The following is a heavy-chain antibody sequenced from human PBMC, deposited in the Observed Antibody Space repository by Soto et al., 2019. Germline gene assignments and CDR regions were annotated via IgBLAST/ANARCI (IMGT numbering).Heavy chain of an antibody. J-gene: IGHJ5*02. CDR3: ARDHCSGGSCYLNWFDP. D-gene: IGHD2-15*01. CDR2: ISAYNGNT. CDR1: GYTFTSYG. V-gene: IGHV1-18*01. Sequence: ASVKVSCKASGYTFTSYGISWVRQAPGQGLEWMGWISAYNGNTNYAQKLQGRVTMTTDTSTSTAYMELRSLRSDDTAVYYCARDHCSGGSCYLNWFDPWGQGTLVTVSS.